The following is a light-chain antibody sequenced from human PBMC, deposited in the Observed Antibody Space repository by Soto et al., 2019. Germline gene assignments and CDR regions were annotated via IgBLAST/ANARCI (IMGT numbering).Light chain of an antibody. Sequence: DIQMTQSPSSLSAYVGDRVTITCRASQDITNSLGWLQQKPREVPKSLIYGASILQSGVPSRFSGSGSGTDFSLTISSLQPEDVAAYYCQQYHNYPLTFGPGTKVEIK. J-gene: IGKJ3*01. CDR3: QQYHNYPLT. CDR2: GAS. CDR1: QDITNS. V-gene: IGKV1-16*01.